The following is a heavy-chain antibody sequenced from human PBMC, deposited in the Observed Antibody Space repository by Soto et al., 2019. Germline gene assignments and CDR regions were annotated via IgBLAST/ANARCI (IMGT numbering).Heavy chain of an antibody. J-gene: IGHJ1*01. CDR2: ISAYNGNT. CDR3: AREENCSGGTCYSEYFHR. Sequence: ASVKVSCKASGYTFTSYGTSWVRQAPGQGLEWMGWISAYNGNTNYAQNFQGRVTMTRDTSTTTIYMELSSLRSDDTAIYYCAREENCSGGTCYSEYFHRWGQGTLVTVSS. V-gene: IGHV1-18*04. D-gene: IGHD2-15*01. CDR1: GYTFTSYG.